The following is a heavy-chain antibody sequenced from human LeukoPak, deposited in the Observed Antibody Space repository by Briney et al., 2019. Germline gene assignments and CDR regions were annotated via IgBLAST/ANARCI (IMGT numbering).Heavy chain of an antibody. CDR1: GFTFSSYW. J-gene: IGHJ4*02. CDR2: INSDGSST. Sequence: PGGSLRLSCAASGFTFSSYWMHWVRQAPGKGLVWVSRINSDGSSTSYADSVKGRFTISRDNAKNTLYLQMNSLRAEDTAVYYCASNQKTEGRWLQCKTYFDYWGQGTLVTVSS. V-gene: IGHV3-74*01. CDR3: ASNQKTEGRWLQCKTYFDY. D-gene: IGHD5-24*01.